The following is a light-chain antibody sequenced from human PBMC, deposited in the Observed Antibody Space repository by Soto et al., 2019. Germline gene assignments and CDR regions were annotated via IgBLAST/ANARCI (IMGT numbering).Light chain of an antibody. CDR3: QHYNNWPPWT. CDR2: GAY. Sequence: EVVLAQSPGTLSLSSGERATLSCRASQSVMNSYLAWYQQKPGQAPRLLLYGAYNRATGIPDRFSGSGSGTEFTLTISTLQSEDFAIYYCQHYNNWPPWTFGQVTKVDIK. J-gene: IGKJ1*01. CDR1: QSVMNSY. V-gene: IGKV3D-15*01.